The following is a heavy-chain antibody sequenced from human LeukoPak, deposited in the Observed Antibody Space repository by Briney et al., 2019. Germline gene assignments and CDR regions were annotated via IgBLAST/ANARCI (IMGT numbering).Heavy chain of an antibody. D-gene: IGHD1-26*01. CDR2: IFGDGGGD. J-gene: IGHJ5*02. V-gene: IGHV3-23*01. CDR3: AKQEGWDLGNYYADH. CDR1: GFTFKDYA. Sequence: PGGSLRLSCTASGFTFKDYATSWVRQAPGKGLEWISTIFGDGGGDYYADSVRGRFTMSRDNSKNTLYPQMNSLRGGDTAVYYCAKQEGWDLGNYYADHWGRGTLVTVSS.